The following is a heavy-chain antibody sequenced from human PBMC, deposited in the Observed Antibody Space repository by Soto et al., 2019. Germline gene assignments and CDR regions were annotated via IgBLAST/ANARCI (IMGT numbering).Heavy chain of an antibody. CDR2: IYYSGST. CDR3: ARSPLYYYGSGSYSTPDY. V-gene: IGHV4-31*03. Sequence: SETLSLTCTVSGGSISSCGYYWSWIRQHPGKGLEWIGYIYYSGSTYYNPSLKSRVTISVDTSKNQFSLKLSSVTAADTAVYYCARSPLYYYGSGSYSTPDYWGQGTLVTVSS. CDR1: GGSISSCGYY. J-gene: IGHJ4*02. D-gene: IGHD3-10*01.